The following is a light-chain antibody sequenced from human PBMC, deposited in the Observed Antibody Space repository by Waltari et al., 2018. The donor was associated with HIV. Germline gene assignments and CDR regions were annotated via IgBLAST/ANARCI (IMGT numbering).Light chain of an antibody. V-gene: IGLV2-14*01. Sequence: QSTLTQPASVSGSPGQSITISCTGSTSDFGLYNFISWYQQHPGGVPKVTIYEVFSRPSGISSRFSGSRSANTASLTISWLQPEDEADYYCASFTSNYTLIFGGGTKVTVL. CDR3: ASFTSNYTLI. J-gene: IGLJ2*01. CDR1: TSDFGLYNF. CDR2: EVF.